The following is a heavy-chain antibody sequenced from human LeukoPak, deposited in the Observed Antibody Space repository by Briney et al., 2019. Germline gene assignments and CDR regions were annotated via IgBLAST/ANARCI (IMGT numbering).Heavy chain of an antibody. CDR1: GFTFSSYA. CDR3: AKDLRTIVAVAGTLDY. D-gene: IGHD6-19*01. CDR2: VSYDGSYK. Sequence: GGSLRLSCAVSGFTFSSYAMHWVRQAPGKGLEWVAVVSYDGSYKYYADSVKGRFTISRDNSKNTLYLQMNSLRAEDTAVYYCAKDLRTIVAVAGTLDYWGQGTLVTVSS. J-gene: IGHJ4*02. V-gene: IGHV3-30*18.